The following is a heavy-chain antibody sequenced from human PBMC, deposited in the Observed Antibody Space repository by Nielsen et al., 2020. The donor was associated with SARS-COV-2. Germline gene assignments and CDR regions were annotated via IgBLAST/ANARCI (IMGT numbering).Heavy chain of an antibody. CDR1: GYTFTSYG. J-gene: IGHJ6*02. CDR2: ISAYNGNT. Sequence: SVKVSCKASGYTFTSYGISWVRQAPGQGLEWMGWISAYNGNTNYAQKLQGRVTMTTDTSTSTAYMELRSLRSDDTAVYYCAREFYYYDSSGYYSLFWGRDYYGMDVWGQGTTVTVSS. CDR3: AREFYYYDSSGYYSLFWGRDYYGMDV. D-gene: IGHD3-22*01. V-gene: IGHV1-18*01.